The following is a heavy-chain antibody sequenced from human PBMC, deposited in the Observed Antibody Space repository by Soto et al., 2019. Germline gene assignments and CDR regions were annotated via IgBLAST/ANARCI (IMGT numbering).Heavy chain of an antibody. J-gene: IGHJ4*02. CDR3: ASSVLVTSTMNYFDL. Sequence: PGESLKISCQASGYSFSNFWIAWVRQMPGEGLEWPGTIYPDDSDTRYSPSFLGQVTISADKSIKTTYLQWSSLKASDTAIYFCASSVLVTSTMNYFDLWGQGTLVTVSS. D-gene: IGHD2-8*02. CDR1: GYSFSNFW. CDR2: IYPDDSDT. V-gene: IGHV5-51*01.